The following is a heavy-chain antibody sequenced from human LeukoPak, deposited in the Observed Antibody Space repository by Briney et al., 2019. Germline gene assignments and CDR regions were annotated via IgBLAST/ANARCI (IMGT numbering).Heavy chain of an antibody. D-gene: IGHD4-17*01. CDR2: IYYSGST. V-gene: IGHV4-31*03. CDR1: GGSISSGGYY. CDR3: ARIHGDYGDTRGYFDY. Sequence: SETLSLTCTVSGGSISSGGYYWSWIRQHPGKGLEWIGYIYYSGSTYYNPSLKSRVTISVDTSKNQFSLKLSSVTAADTAVYYCARIHGDYGDTRGYFDYWGQGTLVTVSS. J-gene: IGHJ4*02.